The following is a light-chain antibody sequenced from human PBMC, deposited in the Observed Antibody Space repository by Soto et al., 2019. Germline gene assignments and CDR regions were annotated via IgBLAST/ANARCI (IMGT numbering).Light chain of an antibody. CDR1: QSVGSS. CDR3: QQRSNWPPEVT. Sequence: EIVLTQSPATLSLSPGERATLSCRASQSVGSSLAWYQQRPGQAPRLLIYDASNRATGIPARFSGSGSGTGFALSTSILETDDCAVYYCQQRSNWPPEVTFGPGTKVEIK. CDR2: DAS. J-gene: IGKJ3*01. V-gene: IGKV3-11*01.